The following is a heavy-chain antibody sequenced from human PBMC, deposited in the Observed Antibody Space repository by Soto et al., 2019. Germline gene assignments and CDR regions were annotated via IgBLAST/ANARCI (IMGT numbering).Heavy chain of an antibody. CDR2: MSPNGKNQ. CDR1: GFRFDIHA. V-gene: IGHV3-30*04. D-gene: IGHD3-22*01. J-gene: IGHJ4*02. Sequence: PGESLRLSCAAPGFRFDIHALHWIRQAPGEGLEWVAVMSPNGKNQYYADSVEGRFTISRDTSKSSLSLQMTSLRPEDTAVYYCATGAAFYYDTSRYWGQGTLVTVSS. CDR3: ATGAAFYYDTSRY.